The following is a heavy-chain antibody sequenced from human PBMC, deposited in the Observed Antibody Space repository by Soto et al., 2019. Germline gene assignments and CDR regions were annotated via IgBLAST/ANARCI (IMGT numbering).Heavy chain of an antibody. Sequence: QITLKESGPTLVKPTQTLTLTCTFSGFSLSTSGVGVGWIRQPPGKALEWLALIYCEDDKRYSPSLKSRLTITKYTSKNQVVLTMTNMDPVDTATYYCAHRPRSYDPFDYWGQGTLVTVSS. CDR3: AHRPRSYDPFDY. V-gene: IGHV2-5*02. D-gene: IGHD5-18*01. J-gene: IGHJ4*02. CDR2: IYCEDDK. CDR1: GFSLSTSGVG.